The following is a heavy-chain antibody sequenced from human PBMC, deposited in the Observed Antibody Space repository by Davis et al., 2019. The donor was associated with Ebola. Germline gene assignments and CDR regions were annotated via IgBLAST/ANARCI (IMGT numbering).Heavy chain of an antibody. CDR3: AREIVVVVAADGYYYYGMDV. CDR1: GYTFTSYY. J-gene: IGHJ6*04. V-gene: IGHV1-46*01. D-gene: IGHD2-15*01. CDR2: INPSGGST. Sequence: ASVKVSCKASGYTFTSYYMHWVRQAPGQGLEWMGIINPSGGSTSYAQKFQGRVTMTRDTSTSTVYMELSSLRSEDTAVYYCAREIVVVVAADGYYYYGMDVWGKGTTVTVSS.